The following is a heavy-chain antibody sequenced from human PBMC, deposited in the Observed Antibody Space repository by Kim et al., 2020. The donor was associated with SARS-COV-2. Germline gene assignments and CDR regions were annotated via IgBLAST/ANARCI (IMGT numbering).Heavy chain of an antibody. D-gene: IGHD3-22*01. V-gene: IGHV1-8*01. CDR1: GYTFTSYD. J-gene: IGHJ6*02. CDR3: ARRESSGYYYGPWGYYYYGMDV. Sequence: ASVKVSCKASGYTFTSYDINWVRQATGQGLEWMGWMNPNSGNTGYAQKFQGRVTMTRNTSISTAYMELSSLRSEDTAVYYCARRESSGYYYGPWGYYYYGMDVWGQGTTVTVSS. CDR2: MNPNSGNT.